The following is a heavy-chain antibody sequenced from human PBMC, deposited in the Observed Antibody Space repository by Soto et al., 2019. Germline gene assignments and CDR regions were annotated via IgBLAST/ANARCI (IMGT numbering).Heavy chain of an antibody. CDR2: MYNSGTT. J-gene: IGHJ4*02. CDR3: ARAKGRSFDH. Sequence: SETLSLTCTVYGGSINSGGYFWTWVRQHPGKGLEWIGYMYNSGTTYYTSSLKSRVNISGDTSKNQFSLRLSSVTAADTAVYYCARAKGRSFDHWGQGTLVTVSS. D-gene: IGHD3-10*01. V-gene: IGHV4-31*02. CDR1: GGSINSGGYF.